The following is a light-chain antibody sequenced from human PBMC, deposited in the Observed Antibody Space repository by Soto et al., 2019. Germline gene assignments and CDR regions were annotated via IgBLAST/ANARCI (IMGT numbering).Light chain of an antibody. CDR2: VNSDGSH. J-gene: IGLJ1*01. Sequence: QPVLTQSPSASASLGASVKLTCTLSSGYSSYPIAWHQQQPEKGPRYLMKVNSDGSHTKGDGIPDRFSGSSSGAERYLSISSLQSEDEADYYCQTWGTGIHHFVFGTGTQLTVL. CDR3: QTWGTGIHHFV. CDR1: SGYSSYP. V-gene: IGLV4-69*01.